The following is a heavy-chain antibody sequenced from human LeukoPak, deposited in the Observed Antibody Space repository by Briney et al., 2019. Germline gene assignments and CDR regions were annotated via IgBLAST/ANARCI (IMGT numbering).Heavy chain of an antibody. CDR3: ARQITASASSWRFNWFDP. CDR2: INHSGST. V-gene: IGHV4-39*01. J-gene: IGHJ5*02. D-gene: IGHD6-13*01. CDR1: GGSISSGGYY. Sequence: SETLSLTCTVSGGSISSGGYYWSWIRQPPGKGLEWIGEINHSGSTNYNPSLKSRVTISVDTSKNQFSLKLSSVTATDTAVYYCARQITASASSWRFNWFDPWGQGTLVTVSS.